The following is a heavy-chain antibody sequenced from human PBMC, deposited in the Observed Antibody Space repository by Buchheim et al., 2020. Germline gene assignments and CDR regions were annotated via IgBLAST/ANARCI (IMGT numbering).Heavy chain of an antibody. J-gene: IGHJ4*02. CDR1: GFTFSTYG. CDR2: ITASGSST. Sequence: EVLLLESGGDLVQPGGSLRLSCAVSGFTFSTYGMSWVRQAPGKGLEWLSGITASGSSTYYADSVKGRFTISRDHSMNTLYLQMRSLRVEDTAVYYCAAFSSSGLWGQGTL. D-gene: IGHD3-10*01. V-gene: IGHV3-23*01. CDR3: AAFSSSGL.